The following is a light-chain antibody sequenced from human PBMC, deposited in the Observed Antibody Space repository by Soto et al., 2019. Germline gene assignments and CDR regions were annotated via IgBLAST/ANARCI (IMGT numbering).Light chain of an antibody. CDR3: QQFGTSPRYT. CDR1: QSVCSTY. Sequence: EILLTQYPGTLSWSPGERATLSCRTSQSVCSTYLACYQQKPCQAPRLLIYEASRRATGIPDRFSGSGSGTDFTLTISRLEPEDFAVYYCQQFGTSPRYTFGQGTKREI. CDR2: EAS. J-gene: IGKJ2*01. V-gene: IGKV3-20*01.